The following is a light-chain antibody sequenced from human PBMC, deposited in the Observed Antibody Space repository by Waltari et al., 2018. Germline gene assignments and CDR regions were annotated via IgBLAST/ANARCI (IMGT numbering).Light chain of an antibody. Sequence: ELVMTKSQATLSVSQGERAPPPCRASQNIGNNLAWYQQKPGQAPRLLIYGASSTAIGIPDRFSGSGSGTEFTLTISSLQSEDFAVYLCHQYNSWPPYTFGQGTKLEIK. CDR3: HQYNSWPPYT. CDR2: GAS. J-gene: IGKJ2*01. CDR1: QNIGNN. V-gene: IGKV3-15*01.